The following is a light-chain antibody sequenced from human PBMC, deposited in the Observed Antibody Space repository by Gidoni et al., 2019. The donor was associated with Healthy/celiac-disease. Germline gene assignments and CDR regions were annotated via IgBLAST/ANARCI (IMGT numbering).Light chain of an antibody. CDR1: QSISRW. J-gene: IGKJ3*01. CDR2: KAC. V-gene: IGKV1-5*03. CDR3: QQYNGYSFT. Sequence: DIQISQSPSTLSASVGDRVTSTFRANQSISRWLAWYLQKPVKAPKLLIYKACSLESGVPSRFSGSGSGTEFTLTITRLQPHDFATYYCQQYNGYSFTFGPGTKVDI.